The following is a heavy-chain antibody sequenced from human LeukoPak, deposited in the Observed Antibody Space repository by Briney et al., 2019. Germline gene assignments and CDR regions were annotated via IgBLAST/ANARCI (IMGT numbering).Heavy chain of an antibody. CDR3: ARGEGSSIDY. CDR2: INSNSGVT. Sequence: ASVKVSCKASGYPFNGYYIHWMRQAPGQGLEWMGWINSNSGVTHYAQKFQGRVTMTIDTSITTAYLDLTRLTSDDTAVYYWARGEGSSIDYWGQGTLVSVSS. J-gene: IGHJ4*02. V-gene: IGHV1-2*02. D-gene: IGHD6-13*01. CDR1: GYPFNGYY.